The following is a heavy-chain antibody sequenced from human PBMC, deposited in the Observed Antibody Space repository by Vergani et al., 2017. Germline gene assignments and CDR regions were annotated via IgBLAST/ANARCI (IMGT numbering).Heavy chain of an antibody. D-gene: IGHD3-16*01. Sequence: QVQLVESGGGVVQRGGSLRLSCATSGFTLSNYDMQWIRQGPGKGLEFVAFIQFDGSNQYYADSVKGRFTLSRDISKNTLYLQMNSLRTDDTATYYCAKHFRGWGIDYWGQGTQVIVSS. CDR1: GFTLSNYD. CDR2: IQFDGSNQ. CDR3: AKHFRGWGIDY. V-gene: IGHV3-30*02. J-gene: IGHJ4*02.